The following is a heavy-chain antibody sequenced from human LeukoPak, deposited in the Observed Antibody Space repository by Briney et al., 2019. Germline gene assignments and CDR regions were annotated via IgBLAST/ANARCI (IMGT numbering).Heavy chain of an antibody. CDR1: GFTFSSYS. CDR2: ISGSGDST. J-gene: IGHJ4*02. Sequence: GGSLRLSCAASGFTFSSYSMNWVRQAPGKGLEWGSSISGSGDSTYYADSVKGRFTISRDNSKNTLYLQMNSLRAEDTAVYYCAKDRGGSSWSQVFDYWGQGNLVTVSS. D-gene: IGHD6-13*01. CDR3: AKDRGGSSWSQVFDY. V-gene: IGHV3-23*01.